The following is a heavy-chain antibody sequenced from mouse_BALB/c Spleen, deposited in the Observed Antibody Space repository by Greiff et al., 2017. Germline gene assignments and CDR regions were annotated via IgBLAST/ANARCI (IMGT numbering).Heavy chain of an antibody. D-gene: IGHD2-14*01. CDR1: GYAFTNYL. J-gene: IGHJ2*01. CDR2: INPGSGGT. CDR3: ARGNRYDYFDY. Sequence: VQLKESGAELVRPGTSVKVSCKASGYAFTNYLIEWVKQRPGQGLEWIGVINPGSGGTNYNEKFKGKATLTADKSSSTAYMQLSSLTSDDSAVYFCARGNRYDYFDYWGQGTTLTVSS. V-gene: IGHV1-54*01.